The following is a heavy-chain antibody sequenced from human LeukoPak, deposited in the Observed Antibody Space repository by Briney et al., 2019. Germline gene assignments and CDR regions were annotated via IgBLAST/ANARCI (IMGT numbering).Heavy chain of an antibody. V-gene: IGHV3-23*01. D-gene: IGHD3-22*01. J-gene: IGHJ3*02. CDR2: ISGSGGST. CDR3: ARDLDSSGYYYSLDAFDI. Sequence: GGSLRLSCAASGFTFSSYAMSWVRQAPGKGLEWVSGISGSGGSTYYADSVKGRFTISRDNAKNSLYLQMNSLRAEDTALYYCARDLDSSGYYYSLDAFDIWGQGTMVTVSS. CDR1: GFTFSSYA.